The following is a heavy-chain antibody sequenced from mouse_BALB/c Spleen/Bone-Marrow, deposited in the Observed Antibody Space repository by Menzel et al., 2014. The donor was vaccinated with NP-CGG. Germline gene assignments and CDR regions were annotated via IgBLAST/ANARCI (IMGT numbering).Heavy chain of an antibody. CDR2: INPSSGYT. J-gene: IGHJ3*01. CDR3: ARPITTGIQAWFAY. Sequence: VKLQESGAELAKPGASVMMSCKASGYTFTSYWMHWVKQRPGQGLEWIGNINPSSGYTEYNQKFKDKATLTADKSSSTAYMQLSSLTSEDSAVYYCARPITTGIQAWFAYWGQGILVTVSA. D-gene: IGHD2-4*01. V-gene: IGHV1-7*01. CDR1: GYTFTSYW.